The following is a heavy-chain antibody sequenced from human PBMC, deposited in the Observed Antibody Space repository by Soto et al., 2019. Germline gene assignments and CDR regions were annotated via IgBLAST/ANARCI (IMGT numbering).Heavy chain of an antibody. D-gene: IGHD2-15*01. CDR3: AKCGATCYRTFLDS. CDR2: ISGNGRGT. Sequence: GGSLRLSCVASGFTFSTYAMSWVRQTPGKGPEGVSAISGNGRGTDYAASVKGRFTISRDNSKNTLYLQVDSLRGDDTAVYYCAKCGATCYRTFLDSWGQGTLVTVSS. CDR1: GFTFSTYA. V-gene: IGHV3-23*01. J-gene: IGHJ5*01.